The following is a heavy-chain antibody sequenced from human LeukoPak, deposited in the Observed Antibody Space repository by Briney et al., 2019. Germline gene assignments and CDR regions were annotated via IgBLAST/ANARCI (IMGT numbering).Heavy chain of an antibody. CDR3: ASGNSNFDY. CDR1: GFTFSSYA. J-gene: IGHJ4*02. V-gene: IGHV3-23*01. Sequence: GGPLRLSCAASGFTFSSYAMSWVRQAPGKGLEWVSGISGSGGSTYYADSVKGRFTISRDNSKNTLSLQMNSLRAEDTAVYYCASGNSNFDYWGQGTLVTVSS. D-gene: IGHD2/OR15-2a*01. CDR2: ISGSGGST.